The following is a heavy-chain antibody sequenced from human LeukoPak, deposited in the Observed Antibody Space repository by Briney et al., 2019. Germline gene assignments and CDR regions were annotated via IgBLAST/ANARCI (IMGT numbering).Heavy chain of an antibody. CDR2: ISSSSSTI. D-gene: IGHD2-21*01. Sequence: PGGSLRLSCAASEFTFSRYSMNWVRQAPGKGLEWLSYISSSSSTIYYADSVKGRFTISRDNAKNSLFLQMNSLRAEDTAVYYCAKDLSGDWNYFDYWGQGTLVTVSS. CDR1: EFTFSRYS. V-gene: IGHV3-48*04. CDR3: AKDLSGDWNYFDY. J-gene: IGHJ4*02.